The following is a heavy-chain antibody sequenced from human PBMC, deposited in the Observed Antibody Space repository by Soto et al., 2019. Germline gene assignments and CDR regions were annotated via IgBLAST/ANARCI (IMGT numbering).Heavy chain of an antibody. D-gene: IGHD3-22*01. V-gene: IGHV4-34*01. CDR1: GGSFSGYY. CDR3: ARRWTYDSSGYSRAPFDP. J-gene: IGHJ5*02. CDR2: INHSGST. Sequence: SETLSLTCAVYGGSFSGYYWSWIRQPPGKGLEWIGEINHSGSTNYNPSLKSRVTISVDTSKNQFSLKLSSVTAADRAVYYCARRWTYDSSGYSRAPFDPRGQGTLVTVSS.